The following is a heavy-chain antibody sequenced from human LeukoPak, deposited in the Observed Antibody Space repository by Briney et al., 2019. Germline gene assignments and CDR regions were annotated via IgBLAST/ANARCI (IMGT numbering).Heavy chain of an antibody. J-gene: IGHJ4*02. CDR2: VGISGDT. V-gene: IGHV3-13*01. Sequence: GGSLRLSCAASGFTFRSYDMHWVRQVTGKGLEWVSAVGISGDTYDAGSVKGRFTISRENAKNSLYLQMNSLTAGDTAVYYCVRGGIQVSGIDEIDYWGQGTLVTVSS. D-gene: IGHD6-19*01. CDR1: GFTFRSYD. CDR3: VRGGIQVSGIDEIDY.